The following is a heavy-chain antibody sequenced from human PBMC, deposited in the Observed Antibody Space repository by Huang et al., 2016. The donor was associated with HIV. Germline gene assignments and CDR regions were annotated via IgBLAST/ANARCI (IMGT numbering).Heavy chain of an antibody. D-gene: IGHD3-9*01. J-gene: IGHJ6*02. CDR2: IKQDGSET. CDR3: ARGGIYYDVLTGRHYYYNGLDV. V-gene: IGHV3-7*01. CDR1: GFNFSAYW. Sequence: EVHLVESGGDLVQPGGSLRLSCVASGFNFSAYWMSWVRQAPGKGLEWVAKIKQDGSETNYVDSVKGRFTISRDNAKNSVYLQLTSLRAEDTAVYYCARGGIYYDVLTGRHYYYNGLDVWGQGTTVTVSS.